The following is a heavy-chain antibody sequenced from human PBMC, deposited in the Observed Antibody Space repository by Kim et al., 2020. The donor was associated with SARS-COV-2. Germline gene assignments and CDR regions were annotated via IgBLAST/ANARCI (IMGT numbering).Heavy chain of an antibody. Sequence: SETLSLTCAVYGGSFSGYYWSWIRQPPGKGLEWIGEINHSGSTNYNPSLKSRVTISVDTSKNQFSLKLSSVTAADTAVYYCARGLEAVVGIWGQGTMVTVSS. CDR3: ARGLEAVVGI. V-gene: IGHV4-34*01. D-gene: IGHD2-15*01. CDR1: GGSFSGYY. J-gene: IGHJ3*02. CDR2: INHSGST.